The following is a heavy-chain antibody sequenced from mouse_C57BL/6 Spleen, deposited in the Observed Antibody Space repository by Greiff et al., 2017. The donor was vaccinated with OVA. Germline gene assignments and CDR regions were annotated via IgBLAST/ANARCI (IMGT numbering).Heavy chain of an antibody. Sequence: QVQLQQPGAEQVRPGSSVKLSCKASGYTFTSYWMDWVKQRPGQGLEWIGNIYPSDSETHYNQKFKDKATLTVDKSSSTAYMQLSSLTSEDSAVYYCASTITTVVDAMDYWGQGTSVTVSS. V-gene: IGHV1-61*01. J-gene: IGHJ4*01. D-gene: IGHD1-1*01. CDR2: IYPSDSET. CDR1: GYTFTSYW. CDR3: ASTITTVVDAMDY.